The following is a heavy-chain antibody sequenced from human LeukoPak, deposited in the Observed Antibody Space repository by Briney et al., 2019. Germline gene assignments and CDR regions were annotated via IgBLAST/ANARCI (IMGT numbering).Heavy chain of an antibody. CDR2: IYYSGST. V-gene: IGHV4-59*06. D-gene: IGHD1-14*01. CDR1: GGSISSYY. CDR3: ARNPSKSYYYYYMDV. Sequence: SETLSLTCTVSGGSISSYYWSWIRQPPGKGLEWIGYIYYSGSTYYNPSLKSRVTISVDTSKNQFSLKLSSVTAADTAVYYCARNPSKSYYYYYMDVWGKGTTVTVSS. J-gene: IGHJ6*03.